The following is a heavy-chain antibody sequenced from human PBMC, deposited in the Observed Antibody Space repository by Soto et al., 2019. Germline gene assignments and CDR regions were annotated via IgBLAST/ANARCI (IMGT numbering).Heavy chain of an antibody. CDR2: IYYSGST. CDR3: ANIRYFDLKEDYYYGMDV. Sequence: SETLSLTCTVSGGSISSSSYYWGWIRQPPGKGLEWIGSIYYSGSTYYNPSLKSRVTISVDTSKNQFSLKLSSVTAADTAVYYCANIRYFDLKEDYYYGMDVWGQGTTVTVSS. J-gene: IGHJ6*02. D-gene: IGHD3-9*01. V-gene: IGHV4-39*01. CDR1: GGSISSSSYY.